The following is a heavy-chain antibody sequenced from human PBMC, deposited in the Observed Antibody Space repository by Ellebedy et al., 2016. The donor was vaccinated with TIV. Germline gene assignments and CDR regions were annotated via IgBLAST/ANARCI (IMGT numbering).Heavy chain of an antibody. Sequence: GESLKISCAASGFTFSSYWMHWVRRAPGKGLVWVSRINSDGSDTRYADYVRGRFTISKDISKNTLYLQMNSLRAEDTAVYYCAKDLIVGAAGIFDIWGQGTMVTVSS. CDR1: GFTFSSYW. D-gene: IGHD1-26*01. CDR3: AKDLIVGAAGIFDI. V-gene: IGHV3-74*01. J-gene: IGHJ3*02. CDR2: INSDGSDT.